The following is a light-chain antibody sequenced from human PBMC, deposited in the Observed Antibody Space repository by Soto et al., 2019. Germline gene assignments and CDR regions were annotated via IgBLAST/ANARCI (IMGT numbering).Light chain of an antibody. J-gene: IGKJ5*01. V-gene: IGKV2-28*01. CDR3: MQALPTPPKIT. Sequence: DIVMTQSPLSLPVTPGEPASISCRSSQSLLHSNGYNYLDWYLQKPGQSPQLQIHLGYNRASGVPDRFSGSGSGTDFTLKISRVEAEDVGVYYCMQALPTPPKITFGQGTRLEIK. CDR2: LGY. CDR1: QSLLHSNGYNY.